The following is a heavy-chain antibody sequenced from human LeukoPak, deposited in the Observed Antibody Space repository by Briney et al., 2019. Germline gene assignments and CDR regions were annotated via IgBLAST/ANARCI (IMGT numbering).Heavy chain of an antibody. CDR2: ISSSTNYI. J-gene: IGHJ4*02. CDR1: GFTVSSNH. D-gene: IGHD2-2*02. Sequence: GGSLRLSCAASGFTVSSNHMSWVRQAPGKGLEWVSSISSSTNYIYYADSVKGRFTISRDDAKNSLYLQMNSLRAEDTAVYYCARGPREGYCTSTSCYRVFDYWGQGTLVTVSS. CDR3: ARGPREGYCTSTSCYRVFDY. V-gene: IGHV3-21*01.